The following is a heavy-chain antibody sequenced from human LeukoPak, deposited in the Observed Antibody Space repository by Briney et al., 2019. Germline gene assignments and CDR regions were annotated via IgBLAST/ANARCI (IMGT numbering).Heavy chain of an antibody. J-gene: IGHJ4*02. V-gene: IGHV3-30*03. CDR2: ISYDGSNK. Sequence: GRSLRLSCAASGFTFSSYGMHWVRQAPGKGLEWVAVISYDGSNKYYADSVKGRFTISRDNSKNTLYLQMNSLRAEDTAVYYCARNLATIRHYFDYWGQGTLVTVSS. CDR1: GFTFSSYG. CDR3: ARNLATIRHYFDY. D-gene: IGHD5-24*01.